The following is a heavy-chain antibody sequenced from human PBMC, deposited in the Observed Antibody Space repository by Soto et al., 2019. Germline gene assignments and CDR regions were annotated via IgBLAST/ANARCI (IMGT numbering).Heavy chain of an antibody. CDR3: ARHYSAMGV. V-gene: IGHV3-53*02. CDR2: IYSDNNT. Sequence: EVQLVETGGDLIQPGGSLRLSCAASGFTVSSDSMTWVRQAPGKGLEWMSIIYSDNNTDYADSVKGRFSISRDTSKNILYLQMNSLIAEDTAEYYCARHYSAMGVWGQGTTVTVSS. CDR1: GFTVSSDS. J-gene: IGHJ6*02.